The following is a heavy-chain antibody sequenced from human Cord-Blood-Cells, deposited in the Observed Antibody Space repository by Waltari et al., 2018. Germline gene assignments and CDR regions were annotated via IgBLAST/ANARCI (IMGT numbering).Heavy chain of an antibody. CDR1: GFTFTSYI. Sequence: EVQLVASGGGLVKPGGSLRLSCAASGFTFTSYIMNWVRQAPGKGLEWVSSISSSSSYIYYADSVKGRFTISRDNAKNSLYLQMNSLRAEDTAVYYCARDNWNYDAFDIWGQGTMVTVSS. V-gene: IGHV3-21*01. CDR3: ARDNWNYDAFDI. CDR2: ISSSSSYI. J-gene: IGHJ3*02. D-gene: IGHD1-7*01.